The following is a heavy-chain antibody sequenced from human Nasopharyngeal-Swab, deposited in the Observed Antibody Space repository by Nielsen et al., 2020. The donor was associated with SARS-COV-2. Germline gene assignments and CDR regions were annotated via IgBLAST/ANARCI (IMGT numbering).Heavy chain of an antibody. V-gene: IGHV3-30*02. CDR2: IAYDGRTK. CDR1: GLPFSAYG. D-gene: IGHD2/OR15-2a*01. Sequence: GSLKISCAAAGLPFSAYGMHWVRQAPGRGLEWLTFIAYDGRTKYSADSVRGRFTVSRDNSKSTLHLQMSSLRAEDTATYYCAREGIDAFDIWGQGTMVTVSS. J-gene: IGHJ3*02. CDR3: AREGIDAFDI.